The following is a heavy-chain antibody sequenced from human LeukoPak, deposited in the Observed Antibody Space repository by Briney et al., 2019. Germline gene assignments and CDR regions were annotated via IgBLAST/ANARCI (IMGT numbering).Heavy chain of an antibody. V-gene: IGHV4-61*01. CDR2: IYSSGST. CDR1: GYSISSGYF. CDR3: AREYYGSSGYYNDY. J-gene: IGHJ4*02. D-gene: IGHD3-22*01. Sequence: PSETLSLTCTVSGYSISSGYFWGWIRQPPGKGLEWIGYIYSSGSTNYNPSLKSRVTISVDRSKNQFSLNLSSATAADTAVYYCAREYYGSSGYYNDYWGQGALVTVSS.